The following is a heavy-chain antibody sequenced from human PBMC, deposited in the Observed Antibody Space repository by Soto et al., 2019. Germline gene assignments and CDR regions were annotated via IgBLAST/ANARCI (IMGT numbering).Heavy chain of an antibody. CDR3: AKEGALVGVGYFDY. CDR2: ISGGADYT. CDR1: GFTFSIYA. J-gene: IGHJ4*02. Sequence: GGSLRLSCAASGFTFSIYAMSWVRQAPGKGLEWVSAISGGADYTYYADSVKGRFTISRDNSKSTLYLQMNSLRAEDTALYYCAKEGALVGVGYFDYWGQGTQVTVSS. D-gene: IGHD3-9*01. V-gene: IGHV3-23*01.